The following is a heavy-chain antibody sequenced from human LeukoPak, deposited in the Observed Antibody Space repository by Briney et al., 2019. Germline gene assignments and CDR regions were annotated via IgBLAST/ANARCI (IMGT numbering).Heavy chain of an antibody. CDR1: GGSISSGSYY. V-gene: IGHV4-61*02. CDR3: ARDHKGYSYGYRGGYSYYMDV. Sequence: SQTLSLTCTVSGGSISSGSYYWSCIRQPAGKGLKWIGRIYTSRSNNYNPSLKSRVTISVDTSKNQFSLKLSSVTAADTAVYYCARDHKGYSYGYRGGYSYYMDVWGKGTTVTVSS. CDR2: IYTSRSN. J-gene: IGHJ6*03. D-gene: IGHD5-18*01.